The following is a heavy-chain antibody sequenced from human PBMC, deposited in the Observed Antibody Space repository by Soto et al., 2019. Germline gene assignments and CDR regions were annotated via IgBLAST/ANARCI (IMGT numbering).Heavy chain of an antibody. CDR3: ARLPPTRIGYVDY. Sequence: SETLSLTCTVSGGSISSSSYYWGWIRQPPGKGLEWIGSIYCSGSTYYNPSLKSRVTISVDTSKNQFSLKLSSVTAADTAVYYCARLPPTRIGYVDYWGQGTLVTVSS. V-gene: IGHV4-39*01. CDR2: IYCSGST. J-gene: IGHJ4*02. CDR1: GGSISSSSYY. D-gene: IGHD5-12*01.